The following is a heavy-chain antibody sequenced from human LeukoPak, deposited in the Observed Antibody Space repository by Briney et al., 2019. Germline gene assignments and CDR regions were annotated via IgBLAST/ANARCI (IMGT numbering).Heavy chain of an antibody. CDR2: ISGGGGST. CDR1: GFTFSSYA. D-gene: IGHD3-22*01. J-gene: IGHJ4*02. CDR3: AKSAYYDSSGFYREYYFDH. Sequence: GGSLRLSCAASGFTFSSYAMSWVRQAPGKGLEWVSSISGGGGSTYYADSVKGRFTISRDNSKNTLFLQMSSLTAGDTAVYYCAKSAYYDSSGFYREYYFDHWGQGTLVTASS. V-gene: IGHV3-23*01.